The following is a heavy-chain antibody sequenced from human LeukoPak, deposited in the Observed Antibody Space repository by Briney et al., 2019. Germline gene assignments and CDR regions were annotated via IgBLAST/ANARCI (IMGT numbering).Heavy chain of an antibody. V-gene: IGHV1-18*01. D-gene: IGHD3-22*01. Sequence: ASVKVSCKASGYTFTSYGISWVRQAPGQGLEWMGWISAYNGNTNYAQKLQGRVTMTTDTSTSTAYMELRSLRSDDTAVYYRARITPYYYDSSGYSYWGQGTLVTVSS. CDR1: GYTFTSYG. CDR2: ISAYNGNT. J-gene: IGHJ4*02. CDR3: ARITPYYYDSSGYSY.